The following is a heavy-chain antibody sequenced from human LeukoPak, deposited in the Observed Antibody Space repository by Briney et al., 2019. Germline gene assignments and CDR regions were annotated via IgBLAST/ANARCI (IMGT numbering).Heavy chain of an antibody. V-gene: IGHV4-39*07. CDR1: GGSISSSSYY. J-gene: IGHJ3*02. CDR3: ARDATTPGGERDAFDI. CDR2: IYYSGST. Sequence: SETLSLTCTVSGGSISSSSYYWGWIRQPPGKGLEWIGSIYYSGSTYYNPSLKSRVTISVDTSKNQFSLKLSSVTAADTAVYYCARDATTPGGERDAFDIWGQGTMVTVSS. D-gene: IGHD3-16*01.